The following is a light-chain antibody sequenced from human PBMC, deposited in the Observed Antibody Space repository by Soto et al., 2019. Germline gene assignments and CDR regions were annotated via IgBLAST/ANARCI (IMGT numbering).Light chain of an antibody. CDR2: DAS. J-gene: IGKJ4*01. Sequence: EILLTQSPATLSLSPGDRATLSCRAIQSVSSYLAWYQQKHGQAPRLLSYDASNRATVIQARFSGSGTGTDITLTITSIEPEDVAVYYCQQSSSWPSTFGGGTKVEIK. V-gene: IGKV3-11*01. CDR1: QSVSSY. CDR3: QQSSSWPST.